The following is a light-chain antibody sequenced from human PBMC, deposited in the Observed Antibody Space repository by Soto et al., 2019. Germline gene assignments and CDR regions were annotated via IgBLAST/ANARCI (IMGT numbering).Light chain of an antibody. CDR1: QSVTNRY. CDR2: GIS. CDR3: QQYSSLPQT. J-gene: IGKJ2*01. Sequence: ESVLTQSPGTLSLSPGERATLSCRASQSVTNRYFAWYQQRPGQAPRLLIYGISNRATGIPDRFSGSGSGTDFTLTISRLEPEDFVVYYCQQYSSLPQTFGQGTKLEVK. V-gene: IGKV3-20*01.